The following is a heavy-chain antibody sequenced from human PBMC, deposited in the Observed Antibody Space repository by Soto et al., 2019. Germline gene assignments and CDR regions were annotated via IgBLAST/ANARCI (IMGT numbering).Heavy chain of an antibody. CDR3: AKTTALYGSREFYYYYSMDV. J-gene: IGHJ6*02. D-gene: IGHD6-13*01. V-gene: IGHV3-23*01. Sequence: EVQLLESGGGLVQPGGSLRLSCAASGFTFSSYAMSWVRQAPGKGLEWVSAISGSGDHTYYADSVKGRFTISRDNSKNTVYLQMTSLRAEDTAVYYCAKTTALYGSREFYYYYSMDVWGQGTTVTVSS. CDR1: GFTFSSYA. CDR2: ISGSGDHT.